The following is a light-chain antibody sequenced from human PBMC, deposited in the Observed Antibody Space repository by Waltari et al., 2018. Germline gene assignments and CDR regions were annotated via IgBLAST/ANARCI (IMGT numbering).Light chain of an antibody. V-gene: IGLV2-23*02. CDR1: SNTVCDYTI. CDR2: YVS. J-gene: IGLJ3*02. CDR3: CSYSTGGSWM. Sequence: QSALTQPVSVSGSPGHSVTISCTGTSNTVCDYTIVSWFQHHPDQAPKLLIFYVSKRPSGVSNRFSGSKSGNTASLTISGLQTEDEADYYCCSYSTGGSWMFGGGTKLTVL.